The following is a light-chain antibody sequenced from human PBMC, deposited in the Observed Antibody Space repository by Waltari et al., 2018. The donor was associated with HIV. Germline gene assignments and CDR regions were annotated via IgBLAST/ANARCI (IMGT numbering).Light chain of an antibody. V-gene: IGLV2-8*01. Sequence: QSALTQPPSASGSPEQSFTISCTGTSSDVGAYNFVSWYQQRPGQAPKLIIFEVNKRPSGVPDRFSGSKSVNTASLTVSGLQAEDEADYYCSSFAGTNSHVVFGGGTKLTVL. CDR2: EVN. CDR1: SSDVGAYNF. J-gene: IGLJ2*01. CDR3: SSFAGTNSHVV.